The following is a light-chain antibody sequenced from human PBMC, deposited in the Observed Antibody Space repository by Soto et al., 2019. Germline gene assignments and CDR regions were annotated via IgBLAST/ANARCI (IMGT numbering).Light chain of an antibody. J-gene: IGLJ1*01. CDR2: DVS. V-gene: IGLV2-14*01. Sequence: QSALTQPASVSGSPGQSITISCTGTSSDVGGYNYVSWYQQHPGKAPKLMIYDVSNRPSGVSNRFSGSKSDNTASLTISGLQAEDEADYYCSSYTSSNTHVFGTGTKVPS. CDR1: SSDVGGYNY. CDR3: SSYTSSNTHV.